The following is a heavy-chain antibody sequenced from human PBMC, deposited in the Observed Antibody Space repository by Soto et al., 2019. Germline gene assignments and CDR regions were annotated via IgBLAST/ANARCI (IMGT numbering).Heavy chain of an antibody. CDR1: GGSISSGGYS. Sequence: QLQLQESGSGLVKPSQTLSLTCAVSGGSISSGGYSWSWIRQPPGKGLEWIGYIYHSGSTYYNPSLKSRVTISVDRSKNQFSLKLSSVTAADTAVYYCARAPYGAMGGNWFDPWGQGTLVTVSS. D-gene: IGHD4-17*01. CDR3: ARAPYGAMGGNWFDP. CDR2: IYHSGST. V-gene: IGHV4-30-2*01. J-gene: IGHJ5*02.